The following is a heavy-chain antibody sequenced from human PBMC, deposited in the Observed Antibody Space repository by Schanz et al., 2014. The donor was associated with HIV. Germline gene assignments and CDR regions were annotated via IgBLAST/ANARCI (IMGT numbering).Heavy chain of an antibody. J-gene: IGHJ5*02. CDR3: ARASYSGTYYTWFDP. V-gene: IGHV1-69*01. D-gene: IGHD1-26*01. Sequence: QVHLVQSGAEVEKPGASAKVSCKASGYSFTGYYIHWVRQAPGQGLEWMGGMIPILDAPNYAQKFQGRVFITADESTSTVNMELSSLRSGDTAIYYCARASYSGTYYTWFDPWGQGTLVTVSS. CDR1: GYSFTGYY. CDR2: MIPILDAP.